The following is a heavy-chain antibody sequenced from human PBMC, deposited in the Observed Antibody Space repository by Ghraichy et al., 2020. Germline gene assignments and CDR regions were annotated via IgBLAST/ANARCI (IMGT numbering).Heavy chain of an antibody. Sequence: VQVSCKTSGYTFTGYHIYWVRQAPGQGLEWMGRISPNTGDTSYAQRFQGRVSMTRNTSISTAYMELNSLTSDDTAVYYCARIPGDYEGDPWGQGTLVTVSS. CDR2: ISPNTGDT. CDR1: GYTFTGYH. V-gene: IGHV1-2*06. J-gene: IGHJ5*02. CDR3: ARIPGDYEGDP. D-gene: IGHD4-17*01.